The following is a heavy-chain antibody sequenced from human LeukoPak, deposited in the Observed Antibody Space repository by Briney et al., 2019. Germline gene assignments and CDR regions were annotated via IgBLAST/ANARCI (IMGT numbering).Heavy chain of an antibody. V-gene: IGHV4-39*07. CDR3: ARDTPTVTPETYNWFDP. J-gene: IGHJ5*02. CDR2: IYYSGST. CDR1: GGSISSSSYY. Sequence: SETLSLTCTVSGGSISSSSYYWGWIRQPPGKGLEWIGSIYYSGSTYYNPSLKSRVTISVDTSKNQFSLKLSSVTAADTAVYYCARDTPTVTPETYNWFDPWGQGTLVTVSS. D-gene: IGHD4-17*01.